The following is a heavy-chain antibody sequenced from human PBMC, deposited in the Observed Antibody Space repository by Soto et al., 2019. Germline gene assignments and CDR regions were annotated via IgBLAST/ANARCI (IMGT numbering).Heavy chain of an antibody. V-gene: IGHV4-59*01. CDR3: ARITYDSSCYYPDPYFQH. J-gene: IGHJ1*01. CDR2: IYYSGST. D-gene: IGHD3-22*01. CDR1: GGSISSYY. Sequence: KSSETLSLTXTVSGGSISSYYWSWIRQPPGKGLEWIGYIYYSGSTNYNPSLKSRVTISVDTSKNQFSLKLSSVTAADTAVYYCARITYDSSCYYPDPYFQHWGQGTLVTVSS.